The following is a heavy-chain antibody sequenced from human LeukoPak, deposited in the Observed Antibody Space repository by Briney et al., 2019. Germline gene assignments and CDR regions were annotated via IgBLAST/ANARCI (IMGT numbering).Heavy chain of an antibody. V-gene: IGHV1-8*02. Sequence: ASVKVSCKASGYTFTSYDINWVRQATGQGLEWMGWMNPNSGNTGYAQKFQDRVTMTRDTSIITACMELSRLRSDDTAVYYCASGAGNWKTSKFDYWGQGTLVPVSS. CDR3: ASGAGNWKTSKFDY. D-gene: IGHD1-20*01. CDR1: GYTFTSYD. CDR2: MNPNSGNT. J-gene: IGHJ4*02.